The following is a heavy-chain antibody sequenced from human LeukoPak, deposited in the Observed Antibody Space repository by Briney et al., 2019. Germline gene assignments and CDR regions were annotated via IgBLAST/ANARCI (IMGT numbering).Heavy chain of an antibody. J-gene: IGHJ4*02. CDR3: ARELSRIAVAGTMGY. CDR1: GYTFTSYG. CDR2: ISAYNGNT. Sequence: GASVKVSCKASGYTFTSYGISWVRQAPGQGLEWMGWISAYNGNTSYAQKLQGRVTMTTDTSTSTAYMELRSLRSEDTAVYYCARELSRIAVAGTMGYWGQGTLVTVSS. V-gene: IGHV1-18*01. D-gene: IGHD6-19*01.